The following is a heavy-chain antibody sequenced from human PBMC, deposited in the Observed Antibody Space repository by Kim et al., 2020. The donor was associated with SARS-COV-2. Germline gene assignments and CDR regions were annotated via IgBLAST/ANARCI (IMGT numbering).Heavy chain of an antibody. D-gene: IGHD3-10*01. J-gene: IGHJ6*01. CDR2: INPSGGST. V-gene: IGHV1-46*01. CDR3: ARTHYGSGSYLGKDGMDV. CDR1: GYTFTSYY. Sequence: ASVKVSCKASGYTFTSYYMHWVRQAPGQGLEWMGIINPSGGSTSYAQKFQGRVTMTRDTSTSTVYMELSSLRSEDTAVYYCARTHYGSGSYLGKDGMDVWGQGTTVTVSS.